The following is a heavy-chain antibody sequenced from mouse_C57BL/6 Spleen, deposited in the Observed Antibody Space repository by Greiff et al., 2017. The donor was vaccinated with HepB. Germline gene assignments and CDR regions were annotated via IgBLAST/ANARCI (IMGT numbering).Heavy chain of an antibody. CDR3: ARGLPLTYFDY. D-gene: IGHD2-2*01. V-gene: IGHV1-64*01. CDR2: IHPNSGST. CDR1: GYTFTSYW. J-gene: IGHJ2*01. Sequence: VQLQHPGAELVKPGASVKLSCKASGYTFTSYWMHWVKQRPGQGLEWIGMIHPNSGSTNYNEKFKSKATLTVDKSSSTAYMQLSSLTSEDSAVYYCARGLPLTYFDYWGQGTTLTVSS.